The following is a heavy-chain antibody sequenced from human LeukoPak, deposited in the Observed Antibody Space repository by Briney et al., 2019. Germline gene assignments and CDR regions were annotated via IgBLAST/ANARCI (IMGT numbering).Heavy chain of an antibody. V-gene: IGHV4-30-4*01. Sequence: SETLSLTCTVSGASIRSGDYYWSWIRQPPGKGLEWIGYIYDSGSTYYNPSLKSRITILVDTSENRFSLKLSSVTATDTAVYYCARSQRGYSYGPFDYWGQGTLVTVSS. J-gene: IGHJ4*02. CDR1: GASIRSGDYY. D-gene: IGHD5-18*01. CDR2: IYDSGST. CDR3: ARSQRGYSYGPFDY.